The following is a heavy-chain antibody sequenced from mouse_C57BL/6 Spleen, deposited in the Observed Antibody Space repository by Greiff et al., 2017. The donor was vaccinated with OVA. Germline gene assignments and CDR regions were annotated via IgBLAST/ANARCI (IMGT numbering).Heavy chain of an antibody. D-gene: IGHD4-1*02. CDR3: ARTTGTGRYAMDY. CDR2: IYWDDDK. Sequence: QVTLKESGPGILQSSQTLSLTCSFSGFSLSTSGMGVSWIRQPSGKGLEWLAHIYWDDDKRYNPSLKSRLTISKDTSRNQVFLKITSVDTADTATYYCARTTGTGRYAMDYWGQGTSVTVSS. J-gene: IGHJ4*01. V-gene: IGHV8-12*01. CDR1: GFSLSTSGMG.